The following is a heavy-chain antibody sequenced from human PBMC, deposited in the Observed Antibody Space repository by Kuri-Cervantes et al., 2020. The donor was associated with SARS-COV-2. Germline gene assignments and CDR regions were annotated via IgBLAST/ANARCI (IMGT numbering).Heavy chain of an antibody. CDR3: ARFWEGYCSSTSCYTPRGFDY. V-gene: IGHV4-38-2*02. Sequence: SETLSLTCTVSGYSISSGYYWGWIRQPPGKGLEWIGEISHSGSTNYNPSLKSRVTISVDTSKNQFSLKLSSVTAADTAVYYCARFWEGYCSSTSCYTPRGFDYWGQGTLVTVSS. J-gene: IGHJ4*02. CDR1: GYSISSGYY. D-gene: IGHD2-2*02. CDR2: ISHSGST.